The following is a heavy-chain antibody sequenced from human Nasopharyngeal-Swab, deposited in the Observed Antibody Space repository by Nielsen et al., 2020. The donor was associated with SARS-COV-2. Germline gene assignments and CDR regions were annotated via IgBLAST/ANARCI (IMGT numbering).Heavy chain of an antibody. Sequence: GSLRLSCAVYGGSFSGYYWSWIRQPPGKGLEWIGEINHSGSTNYNPSLKSRVTISVDTSKNQFSLKLSSVTAADTAVYYWATLPPKSPWNCSSTSCYRLGFDYWGQGTLVTVSS. V-gene: IGHV4-34*01. D-gene: IGHD2-2*01. CDR1: GGSFSGYY. J-gene: IGHJ4*02. CDR3: ATLPPKSPWNCSSTSCYRLGFDY. CDR2: INHSGST.